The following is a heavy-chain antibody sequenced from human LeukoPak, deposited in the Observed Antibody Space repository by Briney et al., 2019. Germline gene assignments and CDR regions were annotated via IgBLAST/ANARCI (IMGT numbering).Heavy chain of an antibody. J-gene: IGHJ4*02. CDR3: VMVRGVIF. D-gene: IGHD3-10*01. Sequence: PGGSLRLSCAASGFTFSSYWMHWVRQAPGKGLVWASRINSDGSSTSYADSVKGRFTISRDNAKNTLYLQMNSLRAEDTAVYYCVMVRGVIFWGQGTLVTVSS. CDR2: INSDGSST. V-gene: IGHV3-74*01. CDR1: GFTFSSYW.